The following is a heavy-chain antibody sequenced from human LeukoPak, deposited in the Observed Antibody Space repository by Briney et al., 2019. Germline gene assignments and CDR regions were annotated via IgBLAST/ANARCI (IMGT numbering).Heavy chain of an antibody. D-gene: IGHD2-8*01. Sequence: GGSLRLSCAASGFSFSSYGMHWDRQAPGKGLEWVAVIWYDGGNKYYADSVKGRFTISRDNSKNTLYLQMNSLRAEDTAVYYCAKGYCINGVCDYFDYWGQGTLVTVSS. CDR2: IWYDGGNK. J-gene: IGHJ4*02. V-gene: IGHV3-33*06. CDR3: AKGYCINGVCDYFDY. CDR1: GFSFSSYG.